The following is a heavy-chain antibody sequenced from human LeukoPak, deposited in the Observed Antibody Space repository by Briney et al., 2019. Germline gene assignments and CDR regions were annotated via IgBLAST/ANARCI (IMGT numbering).Heavy chain of an antibody. CDR2: IYSGGNT. V-gene: IGHV3-66*01. CDR3: ATRARSGYYYGMDV. J-gene: IGHJ6*02. CDR1: GFTVSSNY. Sequence: PGGSLRLSCAASGFTVSSNYMGWVRRAPGKGLEWVSVIYSGGNTYYAHSVKGRFIISRDNSKNTLYLQMNSLRAEDTAVYYCATRARSGYYYGMDVWGQGTTVTVSS. D-gene: IGHD3-3*01.